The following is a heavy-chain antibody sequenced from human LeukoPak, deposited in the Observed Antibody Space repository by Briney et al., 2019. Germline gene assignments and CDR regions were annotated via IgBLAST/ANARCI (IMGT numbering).Heavy chain of an antibody. CDR3: ASSYYYDSSGYSNYYYYYGMGV. J-gene: IGHJ6*02. Sequence: SVKVSCKASGGTFSSYAISWVRQAPGQGLEWMGGIIPIFGTANYAQKFQGRVTITADESTSTAYMELSSLRSEDTAVYYCASSYYYDSSGYSNYYYYYGMGVWGQGTTVTVSS. CDR1: GGTFSSYA. D-gene: IGHD3-22*01. CDR2: IIPIFGTA. V-gene: IGHV1-69*13.